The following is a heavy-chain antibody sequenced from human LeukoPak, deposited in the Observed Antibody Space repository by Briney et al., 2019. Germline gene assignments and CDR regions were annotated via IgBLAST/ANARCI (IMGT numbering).Heavy chain of an antibody. CDR2: IYTSGST. Sequence: SETLSLTCTVSGGSISSYYWSWIRQPAGKGLEWIGRIYTSGSTNYNPSLKSRVTMSVDTSKNQFSLKLSSVTAADTAVYYCARERAWVSSGWSEYYFDYWGQGTLVIVSS. J-gene: IGHJ4*02. D-gene: IGHD6-19*01. CDR3: ARERAWVSSGWSEYYFDY. V-gene: IGHV4-4*07. CDR1: GGSISSYY.